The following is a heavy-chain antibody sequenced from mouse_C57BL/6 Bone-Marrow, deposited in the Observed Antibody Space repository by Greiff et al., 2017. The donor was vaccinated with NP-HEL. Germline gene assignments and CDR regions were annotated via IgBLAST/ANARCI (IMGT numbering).Heavy chain of an antibody. Sequence: QVQLQQPGAELVKPGASVKLSCKASGYTFTSYWMHWVKQRPGQGLEWIGAIDPETGGTAYNQKFKGKAILTADKSSSTAYMELRSLTSEDSAVYYCTRLGDGAMDYWGQGTAVTVSS. CDR1: GYTFTSYW. CDR3: TRLGDGAMDY. J-gene: IGHJ4*01. CDR2: IDPETGGT. D-gene: IGHD2-3*01. V-gene: IGHV1-64*01.